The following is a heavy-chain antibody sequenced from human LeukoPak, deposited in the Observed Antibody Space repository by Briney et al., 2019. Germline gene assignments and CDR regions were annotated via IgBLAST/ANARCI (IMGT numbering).Heavy chain of an antibody. CDR3: ARASYPSYYYYGMDV. CDR1: GFTFSTYA. J-gene: IGHJ6*02. V-gene: IGHV3-23*01. Sequence: GGSLRLSCAASGFTFSTYAMSWVRQAPGKGLEWVSAISGSGGSTYYADSVKGRFTISRDNAKNSLYLQMNSLRAEDTAVYYCARASYPSYYYYGMDVWGQGTTVTVSS. CDR2: ISGSGGST. D-gene: IGHD1-26*01.